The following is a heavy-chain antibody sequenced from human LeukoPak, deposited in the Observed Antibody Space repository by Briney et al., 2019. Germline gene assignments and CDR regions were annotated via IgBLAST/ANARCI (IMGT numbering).Heavy chain of an antibody. D-gene: IGHD2-8*02. CDR1: GFTVSSNY. Sequence: PGGSLRLSCAASGFTVSSNYMSWVRQAPGKGLEWVSVIYSGGSTYYADSVKGRFTISRDNSKNTLYLQMNSLRAEDTAVYYCARDYWQDPYAFDIWGQGTMVTVSS. V-gene: IGHV3-53*01. J-gene: IGHJ3*02. CDR3: ARDYWQDPYAFDI. CDR2: IYSGGST.